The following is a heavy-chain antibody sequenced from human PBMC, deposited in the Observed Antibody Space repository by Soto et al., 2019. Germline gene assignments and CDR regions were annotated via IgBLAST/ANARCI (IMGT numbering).Heavy chain of an antibody. V-gene: IGHV6-1*01. J-gene: IGHJ3*02. CDR2: TYYRSKWYN. CDR1: GDSVSSNSAA. CDR3: ARDRGALSEAFDI. D-gene: IGHD1-26*01. Sequence: SQTLSLTCAISGDSVSSNSAAWNWLRQSPSRGLEWLGRTYYRSKWYNDYVVSVKSRITINPDTSKNQFSLQLNSVTPEDTAVYYCARDRGALSEAFDIWGQGTVVTVSS.